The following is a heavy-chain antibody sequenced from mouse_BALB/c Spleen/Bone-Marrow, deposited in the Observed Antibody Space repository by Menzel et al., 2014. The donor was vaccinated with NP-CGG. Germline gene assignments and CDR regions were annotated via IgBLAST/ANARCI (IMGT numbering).Heavy chain of an antibody. V-gene: IGHV1-63*02. J-gene: IGHJ2*01. CDR3: AREEYGNYDRFIDY. Sequence: QVQLKESGAELVRPGTSVKISCKASGYTFTNYWLSWVKQRPGHGLEWIGDIYPGGGYTNFNERFKGKATLTADTSSSTVYMQLSSLTSEDSAVYFCAREEYGNYDRFIDYWGQGTTLTVSS. D-gene: IGHD2-10*02. CDR2: IYPGGGYT. CDR1: GYTFTNYW.